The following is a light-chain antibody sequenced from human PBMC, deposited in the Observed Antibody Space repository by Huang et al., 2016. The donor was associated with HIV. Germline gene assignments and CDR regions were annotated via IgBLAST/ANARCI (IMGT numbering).Light chain of an antibody. CDR2: LTS. CDR1: QNLLHSSGHNR. CDR3: MQGLQTPPT. J-gene: IGKJ2*01. Sequence: EIVMTQSPLSLPVSPGQPASISCTSSQNLLHSSGHNRLDWYLQKPGQSPQLLIFLTSNRASGVPDKFTGSGSGPNFTLSINKVQPDDVGIYYCMQGLQTPPTFGQGTKLEI. V-gene: IGKV2-28*01.